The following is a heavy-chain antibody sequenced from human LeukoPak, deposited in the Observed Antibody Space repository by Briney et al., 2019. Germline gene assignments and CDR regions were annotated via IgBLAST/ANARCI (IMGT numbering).Heavy chain of an antibody. J-gene: IGHJ6*03. CDR2: IYKSGST. Sequence: SETLSLTCTVSSVSISSYYWSWFRQPPGKGLEWIGYIYKSGSTNYSPSLKSRVTISLDTSKNQFSLKLSSVTAADTAVYYCAKEVRGQVCSGGTCPLYYYYYIDVWGKGITVTVPS. D-gene: IGHD2-15*01. CDR3: AKEVRGQVCSGGTCPLYYYYYIDV. CDR1: SVSISSYY. V-gene: IGHV4-59*01.